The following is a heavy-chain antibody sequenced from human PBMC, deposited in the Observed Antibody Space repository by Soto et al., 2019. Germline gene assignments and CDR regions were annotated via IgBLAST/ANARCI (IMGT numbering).Heavy chain of an antibody. CDR3: ATYYYDSSGYQPETDY. CDR2: IYYSGST. Sequence: QLQLQESGPGLVKPSETLSLTCTVSGGSISSSSYYWGWIRQPPGKGLEWIGSIYYSGSTYYNPSLKSRVTISVDTSKNQFSLKLSSVTAADTAVYYCATYYYDSSGYQPETDYWGQGTLVTVSS. V-gene: IGHV4-39*01. J-gene: IGHJ4*02. CDR1: GGSISSSSYY. D-gene: IGHD3-22*01.